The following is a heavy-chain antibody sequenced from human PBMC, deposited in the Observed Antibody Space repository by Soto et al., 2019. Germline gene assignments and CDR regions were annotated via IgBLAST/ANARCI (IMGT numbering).Heavy chain of an antibody. CDR3: ARGSPVTTQSWAFDI. CDR1: GYTFTSYY. D-gene: IGHD4-17*01. V-gene: IGHV1-46*03. J-gene: IGHJ3*02. Sequence: ASVKVSCKASGYTFTSYYMHWVRQAPGQGLEWMGIINPSGGSTSYAQKFQGRVTMTRDTSTSTVYMELSSLRSEDTAVYYCARGSPVTTQSWAFDIWGQGTMVTVSS. CDR2: INPSGGST.